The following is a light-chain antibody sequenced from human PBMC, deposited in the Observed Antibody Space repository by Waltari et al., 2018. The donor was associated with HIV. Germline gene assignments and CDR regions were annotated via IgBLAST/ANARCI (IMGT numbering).Light chain of an antibody. CDR2: RHY. V-gene: IGLV1-47*01. J-gene: IGLJ3*02. Sequence: QSVLTQPPSVSGTPGQNVTISCSGRWSAIERNDVYWYKLTPGTNSKLLIYRHYLRPSGVPDRLRASKSGASASLAVRGLRSDDEADYYCSTWDGSLGAYVFGGGTKLTVL. CDR1: WSAIERND. CDR3: STWDGSLGAYV.